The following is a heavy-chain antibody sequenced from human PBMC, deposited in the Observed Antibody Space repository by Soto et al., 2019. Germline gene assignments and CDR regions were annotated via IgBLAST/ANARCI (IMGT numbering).Heavy chain of an antibody. V-gene: IGHV1-18*04. CDR1: GYSITGYY. J-gene: IGHJ6*03. D-gene: IGHD4-4*01. CDR3: AKADSNYAGRFSYYYMDV. Sequence: EASVKLSCEACGYSITGYYMYWVRQAPEQGLEWMGWISGYNGNTHYSQKFQGKVTMTTDTSTSTAYMELRNLRSDDTAVYYCAKADSNYAGRFSYYYMDVWGTGTMVTVSS. CDR2: ISGYNGNT.